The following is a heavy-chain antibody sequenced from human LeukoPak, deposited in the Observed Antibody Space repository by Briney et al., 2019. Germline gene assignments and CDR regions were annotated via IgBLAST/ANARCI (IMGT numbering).Heavy chain of an antibody. CDR2: INPNSGST. V-gene: IGHV1-2*02. CDR3: ARGVMITFGGEYNWFDP. CDR1: GYTFTGYY. Sequence: ASVKVSCKASGYTFTGYYMHWVRQAPGQGLEWMGWINPNSGSTNYAQQFQGRVTMTRDTSISTAYMELSRLRSDDTAVYYCARGVMITFGGEYNWFDPWGQGTLVTVSS. D-gene: IGHD3-16*01. J-gene: IGHJ5*02.